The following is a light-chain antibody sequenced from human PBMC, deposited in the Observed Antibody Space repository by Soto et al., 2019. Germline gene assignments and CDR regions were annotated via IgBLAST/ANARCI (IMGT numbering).Light chain of an antibody. CDR3: QQYNSLPPT. CDR1: QSVSSD. CDR2: GAS. V-gene: IGKV3-15*01. J-gene: IGKJ4*01. Sequence: EIVMTQSPATLSVSPGERATLSCRASQSVSSDLAWYQQKPGQAPRLLIYGASTRATSIAARFSGSGSGTEFTLTITSLQSEDFAVYYCQQYNSLPPTFGGGTKLEIK.